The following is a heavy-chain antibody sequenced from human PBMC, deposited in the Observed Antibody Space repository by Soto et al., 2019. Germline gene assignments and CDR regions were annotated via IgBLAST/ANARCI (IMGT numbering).Heavy chain of an antibody. CDR2: INHRGNT. D-gene: IGHD5-12*01. CDR1: GGSFSDYY. J-gene: IGHJ4*02. Sequence: QVQLQPWGAGLLKPSETLSLTCAVYGGSFSDYYWTWIRQPPGKGLEWIGEINHRGNTNYNPSLKSRVTMSVDTSKNQFTLQLSSVIAADTAVYYCAREWLRNVDYWGQGILVTVSS. CDR3: AREWLRNVDY. V-gene: IGHV4-34*01.